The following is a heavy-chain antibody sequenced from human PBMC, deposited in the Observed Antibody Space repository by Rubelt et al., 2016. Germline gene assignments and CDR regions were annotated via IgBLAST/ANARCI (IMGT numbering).Heavy chain of an antibody. CDR1: GYTFASYA. CDR3: ARVISGVEYSSSWHFDY. Sequence: QVQLVQSGAEVKKPGASVKVSCKASGYTFASYAMHWVRQAPGQRLGWMGWIKAGNGNTKYSQKFQGRVPITRDTSASTAYMELSSLRSEDTAVYYCARVISGVEYSSSWHFDYWGQGTLVTVSS. D-gene: IGHD6-13*01. CDR2: IKAGNGNT. V-gene: IGHV1-3*01. J-gene: IGHJ4*02.